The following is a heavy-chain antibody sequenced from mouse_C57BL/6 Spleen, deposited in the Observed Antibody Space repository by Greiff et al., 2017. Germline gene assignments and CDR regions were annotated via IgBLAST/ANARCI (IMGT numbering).Heavy chain of an antibody. J-gene: IGHJ4*01. Sequence: QVHVKQSGPELVKPGASVKISCKASGYAFSSSWMNWVKQRPGKGLEWIGRIYPGDGDTNYNGKFKGKATLTADKSSSTAYMQLISLTSEDSAVYFCASLTGAGAMDYWGQGTSVTVSS. V-gene: IGHV1-82*01. CDR3: ASLTGAGAMDY. CDR1: GYAFSSSW. D-gene: IGHD4-1*01. CDR2: IYPGDGDT.